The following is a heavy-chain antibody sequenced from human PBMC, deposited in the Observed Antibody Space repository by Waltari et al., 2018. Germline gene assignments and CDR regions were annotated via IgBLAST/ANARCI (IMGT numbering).Heavy chain of an antibody. CDR2: ITVDGTKK. D-gene: IGHD4-17*01. CDR3: ASIFAGTAVTTIQPIDI. V-gene: IGHV3-30*02. CDR1: GFTFSGYG. Sequence: QVQLVESGGGVVQPGGSLRLSCAASGFTFSGYGLHWFRQAPGKGKGGVAFITVDGTKKYYADSVKGRFTISRDNPKNTMFLQMNSLRPDDTAIYYCASIFAGTAVTTIQPIDIWGQGTMVTVSS. J-gene: IGHJ3*02.